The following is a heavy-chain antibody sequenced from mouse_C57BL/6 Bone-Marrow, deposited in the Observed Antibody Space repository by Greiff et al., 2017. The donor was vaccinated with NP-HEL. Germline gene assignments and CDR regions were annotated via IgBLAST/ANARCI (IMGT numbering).Heavy chain of an antibody. CDR3: ASPGWFAY. CDR2: INPNNGGT. Sequence: EVQLQQSGPELVKPGASVKISCKASGYTFTDYYMNWVKQSHGKSLEWIGDINPNNGGTSYTQKFKGKATLTVDKSSSTAYMELRSLTSEDSAVYYCASPGWFAYWGQGTLVTVSA. CDR1: GYTFTDYY. V-gene: IGHV1-26*01. J-gene: IGHJ3*01.